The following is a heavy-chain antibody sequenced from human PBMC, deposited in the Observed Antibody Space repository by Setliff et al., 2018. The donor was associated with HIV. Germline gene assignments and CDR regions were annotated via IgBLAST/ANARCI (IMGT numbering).Heavy chain of an antibody. CDR1: GYTFTSYG. J-gene: IGHJ6*03. CDR3: ARDVEHMMDV. CDR2: ISAYNGNT. V-gene: IGHV1-18*01. Sequence: GASVKVSCKASGYTFTSYGISWVRQAPGQVLEWMGWISAYNGNTDYAENLQGRVTMTTDTSTSTAYMELRSLRFDDTAVYYCARDVEHMMDVWGKGTTVTVSS.